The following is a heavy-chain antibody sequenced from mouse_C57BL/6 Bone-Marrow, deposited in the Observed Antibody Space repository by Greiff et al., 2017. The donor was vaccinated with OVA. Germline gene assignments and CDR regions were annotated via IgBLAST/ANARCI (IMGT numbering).Heavy chain of an antibody. J-gene: IGHJ4*01. CDR2: IYPGDGDT. Sequence: QVQLQQSGAELVKPGASVKISCKASGYAFSSYWMNWVKQRPGKGLEWIGQIYPGDGDTNYNGKFKGKATLTADKSSSTAYMQISSLTSEDSAVYFCAREGVYYGYEKGAMDYWGQGTSVTVSS. CDR1: GYAFSSYW. CDR3: AREGVYYGYEKGAMDY. V-gene: IGHV1-80*01. D-gene: IGHD2-2*01.